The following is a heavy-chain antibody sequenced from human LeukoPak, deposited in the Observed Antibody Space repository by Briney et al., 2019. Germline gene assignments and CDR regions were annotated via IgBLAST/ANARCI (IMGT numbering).Heavy chain of an antibody. CDR1: GFTFSSYA. J-gene: IGHJ5*02. CDR3: AKALLRARRYQPRRENWFDP. CDR2: ISGSGGST. Sequence: GGSLRLSCAASGFTFSSYAMSWVRQAPGKGLEWVSAISGSGGSTYYADSVKGRFTISRDNSKNTLYLQMNSLRAEATAVYHWAKALLRARRYQPRRENWFDPWGQGTLVTVSS. V-gene: IGHV3-23*01. D-gene: IGHD2-2*01.